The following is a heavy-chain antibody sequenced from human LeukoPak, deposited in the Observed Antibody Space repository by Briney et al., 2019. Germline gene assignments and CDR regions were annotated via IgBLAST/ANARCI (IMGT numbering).Heavy chain of an antibody. CDR3: ASLPLHRRDGYNEDY. CDR2: INHSGST. CDR1: GGSISSYY. Sequence: PSETLSLTCTVSGGSISSYYWSWIRQPPGKGLEWIGEINHSGSTNYNPSLKSRVTISVDTSKNQFSLKLSSVTAADTAVYYCASLPLHRRDGYNEDYWGQGTLVTVSS. V-gene: IGHV4-34*01. J-gene: IGHJ4*02. D-gene: IGHD5-24*01.